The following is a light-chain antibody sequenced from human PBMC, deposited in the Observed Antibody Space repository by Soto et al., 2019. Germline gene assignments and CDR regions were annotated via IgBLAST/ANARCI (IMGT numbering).Light chain of an antibody. Sequence: DIQMTQSPSSLSASVGDRVTITCRASQGINNHLGWYQQRPGKAPKRLIYAASNLEGRVPSRLSGSGSGTEFTLTISSLQAEDFATYYCLQHKTYPFTFGPGTKVDVK. J-gene: IGKJ3*01. CDR1: QGINNH. CDR2: AAS. CDR3: LQHKTYPFT. V-gene: IGKV1-17*01.